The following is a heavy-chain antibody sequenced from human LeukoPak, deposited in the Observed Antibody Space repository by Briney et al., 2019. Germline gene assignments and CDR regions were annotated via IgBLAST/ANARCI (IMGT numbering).Heavy chain of an antibody. Sequence: SETLSLTCTVSGGSVSSYYWSWIRQPPGKGLELIGFIYYSGSTSYNPSLKSRVTISVDTSKSQFSLKLSSVIAADTAVYYCARRAYSSGFDYIDYWGQGTLVTVSS. J-gene: IGHJ4*02. V-gene: IGHV4-59*08. CDR1: GGSVSSYY. CDR3: ARRAYSSGFDYIDY. D-gene: IGHD6-19*01. CDR2: IYYSGST.